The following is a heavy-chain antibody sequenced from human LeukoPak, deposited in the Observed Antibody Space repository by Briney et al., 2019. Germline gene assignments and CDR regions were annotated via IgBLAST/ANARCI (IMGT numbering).Heavy chain of an antibody. Sequence: GASVKVSCKAPRAIIQNYGISWVRQAPGQGLEWMGTIFPMSATPHYAQRFQGRVTIVADEPTSTVYLEMSSLRSEDTAFYYCARVLAARTTYNWFDPWGQGTLVTVSS. J-gene: IGHJ5*02. CDR3: ARVLAARTTYNWFDP. V-gene: IGHV1-69*13. CDR2: IFPMSATP. CDR1: RAIIQNYG. D-gene: IGHD6-6*01.